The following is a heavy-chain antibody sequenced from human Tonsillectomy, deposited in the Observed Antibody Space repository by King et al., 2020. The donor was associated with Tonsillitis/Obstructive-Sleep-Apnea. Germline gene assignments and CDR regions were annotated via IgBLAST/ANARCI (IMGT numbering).Heavy chain of an antibody. CDR1: GFTFSSYE. CDR2: ISSSGSTI. Sequence: EVQLVESGGGLVQPGGSLRLSCAGSGFTFSSYEMNWVRQAPGKGLEWVSYISSSGSTIYYADSLKGRFTISRDNAKNSLYLQMNSLRAEDTAVYYCATSHQTLDSSGNWFDPWGQGTLVTVSS. CDR3: ATSHQTLDSSGNWFDP. J-gene: IGHJ5*02. D-gene: IGHD3-22*01. V-gene: IGHV3-48*03.